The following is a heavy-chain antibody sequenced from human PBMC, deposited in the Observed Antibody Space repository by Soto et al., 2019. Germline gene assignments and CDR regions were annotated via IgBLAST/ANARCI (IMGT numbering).Heavy chain of an antibody. CDR1: GYTFTSYG. J-gene: IGHJ6*03. D-gene: IGHD3-10*01. CDR3: ARGEWTYYYGSGSYYLPIYYMDV. Sequence: ASVKVSCKASGYTFTSYGISWVRQAPGQGLECMGWISAYNGNTNYAHKLQGRGTMTTDTSTSTAYMELRSLRSDDTAVYYCARGEWTYYYGSGSYYLPIYYMDVWGKGTTVTVSS. CDR2: ISAYNGNT. V-gene: IGHV1-18*01.